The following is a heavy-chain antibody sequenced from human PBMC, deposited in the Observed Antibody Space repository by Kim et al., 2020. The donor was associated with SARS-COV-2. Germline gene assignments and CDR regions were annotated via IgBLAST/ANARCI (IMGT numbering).Heavy chain of an antibody. Sequence: SVNVSCKASGGTFSSYAISWVRQAPGQGLEWMGGIIPIFGTANYAQKFQGRVTITADESTSTAYMELSSLRSEDTAVYYCASGNYGSGSKRSVALYYYYGMDVWGQGTTVTVSS. CDR3: ASGNYGSGSKRSVALYYYYGMDV. J-gene: IGHJ6*02. CDR1: GGTFSSYA. D-gene: IGHD3-10*01. V-gene: IGHV1-69*13. CDR2: IIPIFGTA.